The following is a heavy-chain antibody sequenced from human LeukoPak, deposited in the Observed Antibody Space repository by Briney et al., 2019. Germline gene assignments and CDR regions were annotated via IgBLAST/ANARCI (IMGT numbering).Heavy chain of an antibody. CDR2: ISGYNGNT. V-gene: IGHV1-18*01. Sequence: ASVKVSCKASGYTFTSYGISWVRQAPGQGLEWMGWISGYNGNTNYAPKLQGRVIMTTDTSTSTVYMELRSLRSDDTAVYYCAKDSYYDYVWGIYRYTNQFDYWGQGTLVTVSS. CDR3: AKDSYYDYVWGIYRYTNQFDY. D-gene: IGHD3-16*02. J-gene: IGHJ4*02. CDR1: GYTFTSYG.